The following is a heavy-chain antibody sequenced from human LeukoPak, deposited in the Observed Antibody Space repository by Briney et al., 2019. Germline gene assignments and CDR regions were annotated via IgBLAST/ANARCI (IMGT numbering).Heavy chain of an antibody. D-gene: IGHD5-12*01. J-gene: IGHJ4*02. V-gene: IGHV3-23*01. CDR2: ISGSGGST. CDR3: AVTRGYSGYDFRFNY. CDR1: GFTFSSYA. Sequence: GGSLRLSCAASGFTFSSYAMSWVRQAPGKGLEWVSAISGSGGSTYYADSVKGRFTISRDNSKNTLYLQMNSLRAEDTAVYYCAVTRGYSGYDFRFNYWGQGTLVTVSS.